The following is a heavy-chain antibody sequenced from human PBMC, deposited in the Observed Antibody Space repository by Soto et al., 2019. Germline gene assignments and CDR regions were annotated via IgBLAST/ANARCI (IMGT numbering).Heavy chain of an antibody. CDR3: ARLLQRRDSFDY. V-gene: IGHV4-34*01. CDR2: INHSGTT. J-gene: IGHJ4*02. Sequence: SETLSLTCAVFGGSFSDYYWTWSRQPPGKGLEWIGEINHSGTTSYNPSLKSRLTISVDTSNNQFSLKLSSVTAADTAVYYCARLLQRRDSFDYWGQGTLVTVSS. CDR1: GGSFSDYY. D-gene: IGHD1-1*01.